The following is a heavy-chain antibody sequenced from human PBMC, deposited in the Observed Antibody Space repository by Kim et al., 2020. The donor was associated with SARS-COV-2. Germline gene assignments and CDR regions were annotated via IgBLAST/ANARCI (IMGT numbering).Heavy chain of an antibody. CDR2: INHSGST. D-gene: IGHD3-10*01. Sequence: SETLSLTCAVYGGSFSGYYWSWIRQPPGKGLEWIGEINHSGSTNYNPSLKSRVTISVDTSKNQFSLKLSSVTAADTAVYYCAREGGNYYGSGSYRSDWGQGTLVTVSS. CDR1: GGSFSGYY. V-gene: IGHV4-34*01. J-gene: IGHJ4*02. CDR3: AREGGNYYGSGSYRSD.